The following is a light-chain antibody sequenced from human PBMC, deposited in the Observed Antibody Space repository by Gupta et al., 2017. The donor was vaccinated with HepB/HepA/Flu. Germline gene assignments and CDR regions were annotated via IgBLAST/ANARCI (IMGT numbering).Light chain of an antibody. CDR3: HVWNSDFDHSGV. CDR1: DIERRT. CDR2: DNF. Sequence: YVLSQPPSVSVAPGKTATITCGGSDIERRTVHWFQKKPGQAPVLVIRDNFDRPSGIPERFSGSNSGNTATLTISRVEAGDEADYYCHVWNSDFDHSGVFGGGTGLTVL. J-gene: IGLJ2*01. V-gene: IGLV3-21*03.